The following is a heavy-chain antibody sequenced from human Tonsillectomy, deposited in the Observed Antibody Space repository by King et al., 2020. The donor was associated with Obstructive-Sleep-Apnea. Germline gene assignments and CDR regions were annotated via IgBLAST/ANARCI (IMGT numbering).Heavy chain of an antibody. Sequence: VQLVESGGGLVKPGGSVRLSCAASGFTFSSENMNWFRLAPGKGLEWVSSISGTSSYIYYAVSVKGRFTISRDNAKSSLDLQMNSLRAEDTAVYYCAREGGVGFDYWGQGTLVTVSS. CDR3: AREGGVGFDY. V-gene: IGHV3-21*06. CDR1: GFTFSSEN. CDR2: ISGTSSYI. J-gene: IGHJ4*02. D-gene: IGHD2-15*01.